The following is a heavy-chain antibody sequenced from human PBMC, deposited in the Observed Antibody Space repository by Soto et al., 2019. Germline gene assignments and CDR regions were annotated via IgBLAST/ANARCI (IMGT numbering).Heavy chain of an antibody. V-gene: IGHV3-23*01. CDR2: ISGSDGST. CDR3: VKGGHVDY. Sequence: LRLSCAASGFPFASYDMSWVRQTPGKGPDWVSFISGSDGSTHYADSVKGRFTISRDNSRNTLSLQMNSLRAEDTAVYYCVKGGHVDYWGQGTLVTVSS. CDR1: GFPFASYD. J-gene: IGHJ4*02.